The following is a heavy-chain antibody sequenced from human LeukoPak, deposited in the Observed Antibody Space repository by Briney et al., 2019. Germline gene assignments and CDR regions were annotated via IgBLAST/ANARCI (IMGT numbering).Heavy chain of an antibody. CDR3: ARDQYDGSGYGLFDY. D-gene: IGHD3-22*01. V-gene: IGHV3-30-3*01. Sequence: GGSLRLSCAASGFTFSGYALHWVRQAPGKGLEWVAVISYDGSNKYYADSVKGRFTISRDNSKNTLYLQMNSLRAEDTAVYYCARDQYDGSGYGLFDYWGQGTLVTVSS. CDR1: GFTFSGYA. CDR2: ISYDGSNK. J-gene: IGHJ4*02.